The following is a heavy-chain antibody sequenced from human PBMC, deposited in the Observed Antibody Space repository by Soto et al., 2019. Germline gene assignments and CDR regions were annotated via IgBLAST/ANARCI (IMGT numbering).Heavy chain of an antibody. V-gene: IGHV3-74*01. J-gene: IGHJ5*02. D-gene: IGHD2-21*01. CDR1: GFTFSSYW. CDR2: INSDGSST. CDR3: AREHVVSRNRCDP. Sequence: EVQLVESGGGLVQPGGSLRLSCAASGFTFSSYWMHWVRQAPGKGLVWVSRINSDGSSTSYADSVKGRFTSSRDNAKNTLYLQRNSLRAEDTSVYYCAREHVVSRNRCDPWGQGTLVTVSS.